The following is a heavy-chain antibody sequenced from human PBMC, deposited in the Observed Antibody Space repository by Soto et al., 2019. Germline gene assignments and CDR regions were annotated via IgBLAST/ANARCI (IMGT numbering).Heavy chain of an antibody. D-gene: IGHD1-26*01. V-gene: IGHV3-33*01. CDR1: GFTFSSYG. CDR3: ARVGGGSYGSDY. CDR2: IWYDGSNK. J-gene: IGHJ4*02. Sequence: QVPLVESGGGVVQPGRSLRLSCAASGFTFSSYGMHWVRQAPGKGLEWVAVIWYDGSNKYYADSVKGRFTISRDNSKNTLYLQMNSLRAEDTAVYYCARVGGGSYGSDYWGQGTLVTVSS.